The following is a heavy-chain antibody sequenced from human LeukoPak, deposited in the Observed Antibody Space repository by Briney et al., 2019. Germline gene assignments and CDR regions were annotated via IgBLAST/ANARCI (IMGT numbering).Heavy chain of an antibody. CDR1: GFTLSSYA. CDR2: ISGSGGST. J-gene: IGHJ4*02. Sequence: GGSLRLSCAASGFTLSSYAMSWVRQAPGKGLEWVSTISGSGGSTYYADSVKGRFTVSRDSSKNTLFLQMYSLGAEDTGVYYCAKHSTYSSGWDFDYWGQGTLFTVSS. D-gene: IGHD6-19*01. V-gene: IGHV3-23*01. CDR3: AKHSTYSSGWDFDY.